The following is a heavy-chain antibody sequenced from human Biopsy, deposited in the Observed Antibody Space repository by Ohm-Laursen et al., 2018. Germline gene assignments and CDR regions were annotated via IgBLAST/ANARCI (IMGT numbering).Heavy chain of an antibody. D-gene: IGHD3-9*01. CDR2: NIPILGKG. J-gene: IGHJ1*01. CDR3: ATKLTGYFHH. V-gene: IGHV1-69*06. Sequence: SSVKVSCKAPGGTFSRYGINWARQAPGQGLEWLGGNIPILGKGNYAQTFQDRLTVTADTSTSTATMEPRSLQSDHTAVYYCATKLTGYFHHWGQGTLVIVSS. CDR1: GGTFSRYG.